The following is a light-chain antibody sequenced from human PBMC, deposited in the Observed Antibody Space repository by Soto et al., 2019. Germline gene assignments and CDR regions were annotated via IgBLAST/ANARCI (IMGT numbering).Light chain of an antibody. Sequence: EIVMTQSPATLSVSPGERATLSCRASQSVNINLAWYQQKPGQAPRLLIYAASTRATGVPARFSGSGSGTEFTLTISSLLSEDFAVYYCQQYNNWPQLTFGGGTKVDIK. V-gene: IGKV3-15*01. CDR3: QQYNNWPQLT. CDR1: QSVNIN. J-gene: IGKJ4*01. CDR2: AAS.